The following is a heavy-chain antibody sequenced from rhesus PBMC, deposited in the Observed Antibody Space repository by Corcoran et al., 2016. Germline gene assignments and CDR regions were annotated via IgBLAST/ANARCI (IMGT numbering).Heavy chain of an antibody. CDR2: ISGSSGST. J-gene: IGHJ4*01. Sequence: QVQLQESGPGLGKPSETLSLTCAVSGYSISSGYYWGWISQPPGKGMEYIGYISGSSGSTYYNPSLKSRVTISKDTSKIPFSLKLSSVTAADTAVYYCASRYSWNYAWNYWGQGVLVTVSS. CDR3: ASRYSWNYAWNY. CDR1: GYSISSGYY. D-gene: IGHD1-1*01. V-gene: IGHV4-99*01.